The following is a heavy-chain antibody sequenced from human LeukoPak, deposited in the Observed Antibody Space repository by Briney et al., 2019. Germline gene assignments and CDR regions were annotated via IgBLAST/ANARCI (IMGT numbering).Heavy chain of an antibody. J-gene: IGHJ4*02. V-gene: IGHV4-31*03. CDR1: GGSISNVNSY. CDR3: ARASGSGDYYVFDY. Sequence: SETLSLTCTVSGGSISNVNSYWSWIRQHPGKGLEWIGYSYYSGSTYYNPSLKSRVSISVDTSKNQFSLKLSSLTAADTAMYYCARASGSGDYYVFDYWGQGTLVTVSS. CDR2: SYYSGST. D-gene: IGHD3-22*01.